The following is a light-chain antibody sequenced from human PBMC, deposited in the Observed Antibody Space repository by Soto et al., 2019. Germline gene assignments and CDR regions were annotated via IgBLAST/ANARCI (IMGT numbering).Light chain of an antibody. CDR1: QSVSIW. Sequence: DIHLTPSPSTLSASVGDSVPITCRASQSVSIWLAWYRQKPGKAPKLLIYAASTLQSGVPSRFSGSGSGTDFTLTISCLQSEDFATYYCQQYYSYPRTFGQGTKVDIK. V-gene: IGKV1-5*01. J-gene: IGKJ1*01. CDR3: QQYYSYPRT. CDR2: AAS.